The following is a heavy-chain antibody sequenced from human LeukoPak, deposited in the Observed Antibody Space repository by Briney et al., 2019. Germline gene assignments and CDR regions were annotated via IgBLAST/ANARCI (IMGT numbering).Heavy chain of an antibody. CDR1: GYSFTNYW. CDR3: ARHVRYSTSWYFYYIDV. Sequence: GESLKISCEGSGYSFTNYWIGWVRPLPGKGLEWMAIIYPGDSETRYSPSFQGQVTISADKSINTAYLQWSSLEASDTAVYYCARHVRYSTSWYFYYIDVWGKGTTVTVSS. V-gene: IGHV5-51*01. D-gene: IGHD6-6*01. CDR2: IYPGDSET. J-gene: IGHJ6*03.